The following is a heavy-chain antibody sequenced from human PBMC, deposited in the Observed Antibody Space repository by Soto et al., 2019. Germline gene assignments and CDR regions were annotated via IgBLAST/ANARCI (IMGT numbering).Heavy chain of an antibody. CDR1: GFTFSSYS. Sequence: EVQLVESGGGLVKPGGSLRLSCAASGFTFSSYSMNWVRQAPGKGLEWVSSISSSSSYIYYADSVKGRFTISRDNAKNSQYHQMNILRAEDTAVYYCAGELAYCGGDGFGGGYWGQGTLVTVSS. CDR3: AGELAYCGGDGFGGGY. D-gene: IGHD2-21*02. J-gene: IGHJ4*02. V-gene: IGHV3-21*01. CDR2: ISSSSSYI.